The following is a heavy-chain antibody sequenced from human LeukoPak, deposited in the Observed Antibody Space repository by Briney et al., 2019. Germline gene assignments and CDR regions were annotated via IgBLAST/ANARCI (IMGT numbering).Heavy chain of an antibody. V-gene: IGHV4-39*01. CDR1: GGSIRGSSYY. CDR3: ARSSGVVIHNWFDP. D-gene: IGHD3-3*01. Sequence: PSETLSLTCTVSGGSIRGSSYYWVWIRRPPVKGLEWIGTIYYSGSTYYNPSLKSRVTISADTSKNQLSLKVRSVTAADTAVYYCARSSGVVIHNWFDPWGQGTLVTVSS. CDR2: IYYSGST. J-gene: IGHJ5*02.